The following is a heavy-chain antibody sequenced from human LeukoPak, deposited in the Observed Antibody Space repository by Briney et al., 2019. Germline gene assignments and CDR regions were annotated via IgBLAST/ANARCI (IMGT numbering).Heavy chain of an antibody. V-gene: IGHV3-21*01. CDR2: ISSSSSYI. J-gene: IGHJ4*02. Sequence: GGSLRLSCAASGFTFSRYSMNWVRQAPGKGLEWVSSISSSSSYIYYADSVKGRFTISRDNAKNSLYFQMNSLRAEDTAMYYCARDSSWHVPVPENPVAFDYWGQGTLVTVSS. D-gene: IGHD6-13*01. CDR3: ARDSSWHVPVPENPVAFDY. CDR1: GFTFSRYS.